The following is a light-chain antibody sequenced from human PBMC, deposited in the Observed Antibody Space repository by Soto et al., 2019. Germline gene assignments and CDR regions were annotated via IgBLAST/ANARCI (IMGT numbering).Light chain of an antibody. J-gene: IGKJ5*01. CDR2: GAS. CDR3: QQRSNWRPIT. V-gene: IGKV3D-20*02. CDR1: QSVSSSY. Sequence: EIVLTQSPGTLSLSPGERATLSCRASQSVSSSYLAWYQQKPGQAPRLLIYGASTRATGIPARFSGSGFGTDFTLTISSLEPEDAAVYYCQQRSNWRPITFGQGTRLEIK.